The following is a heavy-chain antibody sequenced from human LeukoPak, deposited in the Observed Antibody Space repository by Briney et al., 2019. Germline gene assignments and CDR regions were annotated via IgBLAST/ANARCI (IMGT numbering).Heavy chain of an antibody. V-gene: IGHV3-30*02. J-gene: IGHJ6*03. CDR2: IRYDGSNK. CDR3: AKEGHYCSSTSCSYYMDV. D-gene: IGHD2-2*01. Sequence: GGSLRLSCAASGFTFSSYAMYCVCQAPGKGLELVAFIRYDGSNKYYADSVKGRFTISRDNSKNTLYLQMNSLRAEDTAVYYCAKEGHYCSSTSCSYYMDVWGKGTTVTVSS. CDR1: GFTFSSYA.